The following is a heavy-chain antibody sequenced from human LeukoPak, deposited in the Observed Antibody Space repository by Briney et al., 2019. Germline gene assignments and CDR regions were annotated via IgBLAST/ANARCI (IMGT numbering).Heavy chain of an antibody. V-gene: IGHV3-7*03. J-gene: IGHJ6*02. CDR3: ARGGGLDV. D-gene: IGHD3-16*01. CDR1: GFTFSNAY. Sequence: GVSLRLSCAASGFTFSNAYMNWARQAPGKGLEWVASINHNGNVNYYVDSVKGRFTISRDNAKNSLYLQMSNLRAEDTAVYFCARGGGLDVWGQGATVTVSS. CDR2: INHNGNVN.